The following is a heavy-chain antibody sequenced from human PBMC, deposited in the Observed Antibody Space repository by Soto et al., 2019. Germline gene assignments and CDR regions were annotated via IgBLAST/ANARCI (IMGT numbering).Heavy chain of an antibody. J-gene: IGHJ6*03. CDR1: GFTFSSCA. CDR2: ISGSGGST. Sequence: EVQLLESGGGLVQPGGSLRLSCAASGFTFSSCAMSWVRQSPGKGLEWVSAISGSGGSTYYADSVKGRFTISRDNAKNTRYLQMNSLRAENTAVYYCAKGDIVRGVIYYMAVWGKGITVTVSS. V-gene: IGHV3-23*01. CDR3: AKGDIVRGVIYYMAV. D-gene: IGHD3-10*01.